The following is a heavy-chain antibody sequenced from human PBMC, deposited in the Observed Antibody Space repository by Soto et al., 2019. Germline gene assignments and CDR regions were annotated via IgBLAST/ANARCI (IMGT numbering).Heavy chain of an antibody. V-gene: IGHV1-69*02. CDR3: ARGQDLCRGGSCSSGGGPAGGFDY. CDR1: GGTFSSYT. CDR2: IIPILGIA. J-gene: IGHJ4*02. Sequence: QVQLVQSGAEVKKPGSSVKVSCKASGGTFSSYTISWVRQAPGQGLEWMGRIIPILGIANYAQKCQCRVTITADKSPSKAYLELSSLRSEDTAVYYCARGQDLCRGGSCSSGGGPAGGFDYWGQGTLVTVSS. D-gene: IGHD2-15*01.